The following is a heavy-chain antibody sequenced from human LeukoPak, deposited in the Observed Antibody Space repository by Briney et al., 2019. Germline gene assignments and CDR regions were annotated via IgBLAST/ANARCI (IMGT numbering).Heavy chain of an antibody. Sequence: KTSETLSLTCTVSGGSIGSGGYYWSWIRQPPGKGLEWIGYIYFSGSTNYNPSLKSRVTISVDTSKNQFSLKLSSVTAADTAVYYCARSKSQSGSYRYYSDYWGQGTLVTVSS. V-gene: IGHV4-61*08. D-gene: IGHD1-26*01. CDR1: GGSIGSGGYY. CDR2: IYFSGST. CDR3: ARSKSQSGSYRYYSDY. J-gene: IGHJ4*02.